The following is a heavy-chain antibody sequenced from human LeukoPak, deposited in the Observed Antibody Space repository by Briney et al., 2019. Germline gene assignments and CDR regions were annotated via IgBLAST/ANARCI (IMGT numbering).Heavy chain of an antibody. CDR2: IKQDGSEK. CDR1: GFXFSSYW. V-gene: IGHV3-7*05. J-gene: IGHJ3*02. Sequence: GGSLRLSCAASGFXFSSYWISWVRQAPGKGLEWVANIKQDGSEKYYVDSVKGRFTISRDNAKNSLYLQMNSLRAEDTAVYYCARDGLKEYYDFWSGYYTGAFDIWGQGTMVTVSS. CDR3: ARDGLKEYYDFWSGYYTGAFDI. D-gene: IGHD3-3*01.